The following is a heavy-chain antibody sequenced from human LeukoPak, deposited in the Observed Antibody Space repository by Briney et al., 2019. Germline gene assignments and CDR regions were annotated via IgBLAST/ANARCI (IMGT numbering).Heavy chain of an antibody. D-gene: IGHD5-18*01. J-gene: IGHJ4*02. CDR1: GYPFTYYY. CDR3: ASGYRFRN. V-gene: IGHV1-2*02. Sequence: ASVTVSCKASGYPFTYYYMHWVRQAPGQGLEWMGWINPNRGGTDYAQKFQGRVTMTRDTSISTAYMELSRLRYDDTAVYYCASGYRFRNWGQGTLVTVSS. CDR2: INPNRGGT.